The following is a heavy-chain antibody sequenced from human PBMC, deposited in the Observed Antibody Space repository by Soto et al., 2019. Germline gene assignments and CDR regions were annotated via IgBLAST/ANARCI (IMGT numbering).Heavy chain of an antibody. V-gene: IGHV4-59*01. D-gene: IGHD6-19*01. CDR2: TYYTGST. CDR3: TRVVAGHWLNP. J-gene: IGHJ5*02. CDR1: GASISNFY. Sequence: SETLSLTCTVSGASISNFYWSWIRQPPGKGLEWIGYTYYTGSTNYNPSLKGRVTISLDTSNNQFSLILDSLTAADTAMYYCTRVVAGHWLNPWGQGTLVTVSS.